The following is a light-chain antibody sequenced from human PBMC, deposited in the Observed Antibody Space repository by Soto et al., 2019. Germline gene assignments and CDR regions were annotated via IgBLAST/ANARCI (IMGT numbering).Light chain of an antibody. CDR2: DVS. CDR1: SSDVGGFKY. V-gene: IGLV2-11*01. Sequence: QAVVTQPRSVSGSPGQSVTISCTGTSSDVGGFKYVSWYQQQPGKAPKVLIYDVSQRPSGVPDRFSGSTSGNTASLTISGLQAEDEADYYCCSYGGNYVFGTGTKLTVL. CDR3: CSYGGNYV. J-gene: IGLJ1*01.